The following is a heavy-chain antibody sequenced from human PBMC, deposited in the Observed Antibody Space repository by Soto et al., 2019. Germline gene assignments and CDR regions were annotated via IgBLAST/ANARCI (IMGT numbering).Heavy chain of an antibody. CDR1: GFTFSSYN. Sequence: GGSLRLSCAASGFTFSSYNLNWVRQAPGQGLEWVSTITGSGVSTYYADSVKGRFTISRDNSKDRLYLQMNSLRADDTAVYYCAKQAALTGYNYGSCFDFWGHGTLVTVSS. CDR2: ITGSGVST. D-gene: IGHD5-18*01. V-gene: IGHV3-23*01. CDR3: AKQAALTGYNYGSCFDF. J-gene: IGHJ4*01.